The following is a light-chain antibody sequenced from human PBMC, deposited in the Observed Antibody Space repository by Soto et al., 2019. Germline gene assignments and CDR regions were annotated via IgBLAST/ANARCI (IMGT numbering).Light chain of an antibody. Sequence: DIELTQSPTTLSLSPGDRVTLSCRASQSVSSSLAWYQQKPGQPPRLLIYSVYTRAPGTPARFSGSGSGADFTLTISRLEPEDFAVYYCQQYGNSPLTFGQGTRLEI. J-gene: IGKJ5*01. CDR2: SVY. CDR1: QSVSSS. CDR3: QQYGNSPLT. V-gene: IGKV3-20*01.